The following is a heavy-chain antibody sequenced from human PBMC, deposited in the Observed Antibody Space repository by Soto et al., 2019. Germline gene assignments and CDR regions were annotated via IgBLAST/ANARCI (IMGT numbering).Heavy chain of an antibody. J-gene: IGHJ4*02. Sequence: SVTMSLTCTVSGGYISSCSYYWGWIRQPPGKGLEWIGGIYYSGSTYYNPSLKRRVTISVDTSKNQCSLKRSSVTAADTAVYYCARQGREVDNHNGEPLDYWGQGTLVTVSS. CDR3: ARQGREVDNHNGEPLDY. D-gene: IGHD3-10*01. CDR1: GGYISSCSYY. V-gene: IGHV4-39*01. CDR2: IYYSGST.